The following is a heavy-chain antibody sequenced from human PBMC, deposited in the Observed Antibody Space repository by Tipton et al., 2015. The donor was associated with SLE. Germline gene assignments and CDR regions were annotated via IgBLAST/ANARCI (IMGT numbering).Heavy chain of an antibody. CDR2: ISGSGGST. CDR3: ARDLRGGAPGY. CDR1: GFTVSSNY. Sequence: GSLRLSCAASGFTVSSNYMSWVRQAPGKGLEWVSAISGSGGSTYYADSVKGRFTISRDNSKNTLYLQMNSLRAEDTAVYYCARDLRGGAPGYWGQGTLVTVSS. J-gene: IGHJ4*02. D-gene: IGHD3-16*01. V-gene: IGHV3-23*01.